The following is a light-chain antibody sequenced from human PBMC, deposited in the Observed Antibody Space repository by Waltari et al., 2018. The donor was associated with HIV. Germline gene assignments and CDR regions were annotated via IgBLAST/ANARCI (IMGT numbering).Light chain of an antibody. V-gene: IGLV1-47*01. CDR1: SSHIGSNY. J-gene: IGLJ2*01. CDR3: AAWDGSLSVVV. Sequence: QSVLTQPPSASGTPGQRVTISCSGSSSHIGSNYVYWYQQLPGTAPKLLLYRNERRPSGCPDRFAGSKSGTSSSLAISGLRSEDEADYYCAAWDGSLSVVVFGGVTKLTVL. CDR2: RNE.